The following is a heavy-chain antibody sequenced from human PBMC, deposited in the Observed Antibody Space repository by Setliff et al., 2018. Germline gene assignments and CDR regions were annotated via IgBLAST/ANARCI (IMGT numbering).Heavy chain of an antibody. Sequence: SETLSLTCTVSGGSISSYYWSWIRQPPGKGLEWIGSIHYSGSTNYNPSLKSRVSISVDTSRNQFSLRLSSVTAADTAVYYCARHSRTWPVDFWGQGTLVTVSS. CDR2: IHYSGST. V-gene: IGHV4-59*08. CDR1: GGSISSYY. J-gene: IGHJ4*02. CDR3: ARHSRTWPVDF.